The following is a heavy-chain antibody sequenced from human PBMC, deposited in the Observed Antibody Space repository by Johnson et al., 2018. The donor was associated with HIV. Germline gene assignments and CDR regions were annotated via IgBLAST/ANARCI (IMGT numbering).Heavy chain of an antibody. CDR3: ATSTASDALDI. J-gene: IGHJ3*02. Sequence: QVQLVESGGGLVKPGGSLRLSCAASGFTFSSFAIHWVRQAPGKGLAWVAVISYDGSDKYYADSVKGRFTISRDNSKNTLFLQMNSLRADDTAMYYCATSTASDALDIWGQGTMVTVSS. CDR1: GFTFSSFA. V-gene: IGHV3-30-3*01. CDR2: ISYDGSDK. D-gene: IGHD1-1*01.